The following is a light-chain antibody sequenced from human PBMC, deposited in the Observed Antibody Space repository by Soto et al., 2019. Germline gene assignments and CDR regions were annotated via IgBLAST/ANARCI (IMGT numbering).Light chain of an antibody. CDR3: LQDHNHPWT. CDR1: QTISSW. J-gene: IGKJ1*01. CDR2: DAS. V-gene: IGKV1-5*01. Sequence: IQITKSPSTLSGSVGDRVTITCRASQTISSWLAWYQQKPGKAPRLLIYDASSLLSGVPSRFSGSGSGTDFTLTISSLQPEDFATYYCLQDHNHPWTFGQGTKVDIK.